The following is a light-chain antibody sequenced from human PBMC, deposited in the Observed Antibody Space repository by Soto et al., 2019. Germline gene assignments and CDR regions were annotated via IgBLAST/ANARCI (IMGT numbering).Light chain of an antibody. Sequence: DIQMTQSPSSLSASVRDRVTITCRASQSISTYLNWYQQKPGKVPKLLIYAAASLQSGVPSRFSGSGSGTEFTLTISSLQPDDFATYYCQHYNSYSEAFGQGTKVDI. J-gene: IGKJ1*01. CDR2: AAA. CDR3: QHYNSYSEA. CDR1: QSISTY. V-gene: IGKV1-39*01.